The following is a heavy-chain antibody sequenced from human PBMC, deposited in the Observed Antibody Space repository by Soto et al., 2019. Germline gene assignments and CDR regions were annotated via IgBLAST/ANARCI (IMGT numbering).Heavy chain of an antibody. CDR3: ARSYDFLSGYPSMDV. Sequence: ASVKVSCKASGYTFTSYGISWVRQAPGQGLEWMGWISAYNGNTNYAQKLQGRVTMTTDTSTSTAYMELRSLRSDDTAVYYCARSYDFLSGYPSMDVWGQGTTVTVSS. J-gene: IGHJ6*02. CDR1: GYTFTSYG. CDR2: ISAYNGNT. D-gene: IGHD3-3*01. V-gene: IGHV1-18*01.